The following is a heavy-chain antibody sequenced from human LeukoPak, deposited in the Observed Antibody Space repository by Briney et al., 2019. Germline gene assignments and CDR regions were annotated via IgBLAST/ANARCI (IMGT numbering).Heavy chain of an antibody. D-gene: IGHD4-17*01. Sequence: GRSLRLSCTASGFTFGDYAMSWVRQAPGKGLEWVGFIRSKAYGGTTEYAASVKGRFTISRDDSKSIAYLQMNSLKTEDTAVYYRTRGGTTVTYWGQGTLVTVSS. CDR2: IRSKAYGGTT. CDR3: TRGGTTVTY. V-gene: IGHV3-49*04. CDR1: GFTFGDYA. J-gene: IGHJ4*02.